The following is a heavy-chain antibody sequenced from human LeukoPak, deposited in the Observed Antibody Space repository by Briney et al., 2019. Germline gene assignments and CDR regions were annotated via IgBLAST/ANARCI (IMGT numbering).Heavy chain of an antibody. CDR1: GDTFTRNW. V-gene: IGHV1-46*01. CDR2: INPTGDYT. D-gene: IGHD1-1*01. CDR3: ARDHSIDDKSWWLDP. Sequence: ASVKVSCKTSGDTFTRNWMHWIRQGPGQGLEWMGVINPTGDYTMYAQKFQGRVIVTRDVSSNTDYMELGSLRSDDTAVYYCARDHSIDDKSWWLDPWGQGTLVTVSS. J-gene: IGHJ5*02.